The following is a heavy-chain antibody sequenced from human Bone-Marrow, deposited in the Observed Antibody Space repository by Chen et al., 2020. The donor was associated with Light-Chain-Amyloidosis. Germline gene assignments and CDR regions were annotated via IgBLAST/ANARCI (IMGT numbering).Heavy chain of an antibody. CDR1: GNTFTTFY. CDR3: ARDRFAFDS. Sequence: QVQLVQSGAEMKKPGASVKLSCKSSGNTFTTFYMHLVRQAPGQGLEWMGVIHPGSGDTNYAHKIQGRFTMTRDTSTSTVYMELSSLRSEDTAMYYCARDRFAFDSWGQGTMVTVSS. CDR2: IHPGSGDT. V-gene: IGHV1-46*01. J-gene: IGHJ3*01.